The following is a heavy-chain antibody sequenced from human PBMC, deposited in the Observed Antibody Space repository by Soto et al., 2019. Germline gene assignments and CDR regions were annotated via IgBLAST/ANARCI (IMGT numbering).Heavy chain of an antibody. CDR2: IYPGDSDT. Sequence: PGESLKISCKGSGYSFTSYWIGWVRQMPGKGLEWMGIIYPGDSDTRYSPSFQGQVTISADKSISTAYLQWSSLKASDTAMYYCERPHAGVPDHDAFDIWGQGTMVTVSS. CDR1: GYSFTSYW. V-gene: IGHV5-51*01. CDR3: ERPHAGVPDHDAFDI. J-gene: IGHJ3*02. D-gene: IGHD3-10*01.